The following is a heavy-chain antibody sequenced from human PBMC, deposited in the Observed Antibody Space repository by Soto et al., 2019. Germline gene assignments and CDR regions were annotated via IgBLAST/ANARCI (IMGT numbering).Heavy chain of an antibody. CDR1: GDSVSSNSAG. Sequence: SETLSLTCDISGDSVSSNSAGWNWIRQTPSRGLEWLGRTYYRSKWYNNYALSVKSRVTVNPDTAKNQFPLQLNSVTPEDTAVYYCARGSWDDVTGHYYMDVWGKGTTVTVSS. D-gene: IGHD1-1*01. V-gene: IGHV6-1*01. J-gene: IGHJ6*03. CDR2: TYYRSKWYN. CDR3: ARGSWDDVTGHYYMDV.